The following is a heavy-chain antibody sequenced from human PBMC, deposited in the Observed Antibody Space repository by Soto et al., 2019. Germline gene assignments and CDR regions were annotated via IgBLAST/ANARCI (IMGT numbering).Heavy chain of an antibody. J-gene: IGHJ4*02. CDR1: GYSFNNYW. CDR2: IYPGDSNT. CDR3: ARRERAYNSGWYAV. V-gene: IGHV5-51*01. D-gene: IGHD6-19*01. Sequence: GESLKISCKGSGYSFNNYWIGWVRQMPGKGLEWMGIIYPGDSNTKYSPSFQGQVTISADKPISTAYLQWSSLKASDTAIYYCARRERAYNSGWYAVWGQGTLVTVSS.